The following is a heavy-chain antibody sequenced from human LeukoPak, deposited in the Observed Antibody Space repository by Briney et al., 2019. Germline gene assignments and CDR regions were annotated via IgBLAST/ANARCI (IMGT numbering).Heavy chain of an antibody. CDR2: VSYDGGSK. D-gene: IGHD6-13*01. Sequence: GRSLRLSCAASGFAFSSYAMHWVRQGPGKGLEWVALVSYDGGSKYYADSVKGRITISRDNSKNTLHLQMNSLRTEDTAVYYCARVKGGIAAAGNYFDYWGQGTLVTVSS. V-gene: IGHV3-30-3*01. CDR1: GFAFSSYA. CDR3: ARVKGGIAAAGNYFDY. J-gene: IGHJ4*02.